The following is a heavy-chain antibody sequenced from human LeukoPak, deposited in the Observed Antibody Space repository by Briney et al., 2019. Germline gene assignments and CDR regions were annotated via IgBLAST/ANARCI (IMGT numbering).Heavy chain of an antibody. CDR3: ARSEGYCSGGSCQGTHFDY. D-gene: IGHD2-15*01. Sequence: GGSLRLSCAASGFSFSSYAMSWVRQAPGKGLEWVSVISGSGGSTNYAASVKGRFTISRDNAKNSLYLQMNSLRDEDTAVYYCARSEGYCSGGSCQGTHFDYWGQGTLVTVSS. J-gene: IGHJ4*02. CDR2: ISGSGGST. CDR1: GFSFSSYA. V-gene: IGHV3-23*01.